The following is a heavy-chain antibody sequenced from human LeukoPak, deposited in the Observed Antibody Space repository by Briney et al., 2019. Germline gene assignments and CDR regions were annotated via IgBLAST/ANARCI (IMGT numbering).Heavy chain of an antibody. D-gene: IGHD5-18*01. CDR1: GFTFSSYG. Sequence: GGFLRLSCAASGFTFSSYGMSWVRQAPGKGLEWVSSITDSGGSTYYADSVKGRFTISRDNSKNTLYLQMNSLRAEDTAVYYCASRYSLAYGYWGQGTLVTVSS. CDR3: ASRYSLAYGY. CDR2: ITDSGGST. J-gene: IGHJ4*02. V-gene: IGHV3-23*01.